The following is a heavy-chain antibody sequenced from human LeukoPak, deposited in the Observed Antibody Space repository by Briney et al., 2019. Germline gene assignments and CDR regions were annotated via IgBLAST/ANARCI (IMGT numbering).Heavy chain of an antibody. V-gene: IGHV4-59*11. J-gene: IGHJ4*02. D-gene: IGHD3-22*01. CDR1: GGSTSGRY. CDR3: ARLVNYGYSDY. CDR2: IHYDGRT. Sequence: SETLSLTCSVSGGSTSGRYWNWIRQPPGKGLEWIEYIHYDGRTNYNPSFKSRVIISLDTSNNQFSLNLKSVTAADTAAYYCARLVNYGYSDYWGQGTLVTVSS.